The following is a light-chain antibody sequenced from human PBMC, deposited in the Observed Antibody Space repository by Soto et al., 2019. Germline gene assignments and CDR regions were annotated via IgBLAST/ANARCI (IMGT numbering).Light chain of an antibody. J-gene: IGLJ2*01. CDR2: EVS. CDR3: SSYTGSSINTVV. CDR1: SSDVGKYSY. Sequence: QSALTLPASVSGSPGQSITISCTGTSSDVGKYSYVSWYQQHPAKAPKLMIFEVSNRPSGVSNRFSGSKSGNTASLTISGLQAEDEADYYCSSYTGSSINTVVFGGRTQLTVL. V-gene: IGLV2-14*01.